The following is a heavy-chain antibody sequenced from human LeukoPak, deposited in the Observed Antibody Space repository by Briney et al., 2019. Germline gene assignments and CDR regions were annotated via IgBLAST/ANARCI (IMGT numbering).Heavy chain of an antibody. Sequence: AGGSLRLSCAASGFTFSSYAMHWVRQAPGKGLEWVAVISYDGSNKYYADSVKGRFTISRDNSKNTLYLQMNSLRAEDTAVYYCARDTRGSYYYYGMDVWGQGTTVTVSS. J-gene: IGHJ6*02. CDR1: GFTFSSYA. CDR3: ARDTRGSYYYYGMDV. D-gene: IGHD1-1*01. V-gene: IGHV3-30-3*01. CDR2: ISYDGSNK.